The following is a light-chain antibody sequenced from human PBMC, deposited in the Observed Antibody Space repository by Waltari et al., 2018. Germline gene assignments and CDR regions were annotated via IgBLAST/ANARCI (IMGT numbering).Light chain of an antibody. CDR2: WEA. Sequence: DIVMTQSPDSLAVSLGERATINSKSRQSVLYNSDNKNYLAWSQQNPRQPPKLLIYWEATRESGVPDRFSGSGSGTDFTLTITSLQAEDVAVYYCQQYYGTPPRTFGQGTKVEIK. V-gene: IGKV4-1*01. J-gene: IGKJ1*01. CDR1: QSVLYNSDNKNY. CDR3: QQYYGTPPRT.